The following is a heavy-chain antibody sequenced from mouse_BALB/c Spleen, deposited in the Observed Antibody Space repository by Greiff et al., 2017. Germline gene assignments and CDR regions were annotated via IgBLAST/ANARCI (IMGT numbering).Heavy chain of an antibody. D-gene: IGHD1-2*01. CDR2: IDPANGNT. CDR3: ARERALLRYFDY. Sequence: VQLKESGAELVKPGASVKLSCTASGFNIKDTYMHWVKQRPEQGLEWIGRIDPANGNTKYDPKFQGKATITADTSSNTAYLQLSSLTSEDTAVYYCARERALLRYFDYWGQGTTLTVSS. J-gene: IGHJ2*01. V-gene: IGHV14-3*02. CDR1: GFNIKDTY.